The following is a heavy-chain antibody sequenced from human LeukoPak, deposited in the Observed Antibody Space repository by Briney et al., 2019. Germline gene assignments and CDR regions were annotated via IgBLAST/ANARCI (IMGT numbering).Heavy chain of an antibody. J-gene: IGHJ4*02. CDR1: GYTFTSYY. V-gene: IGHV1-46*01. CDR2: INPSGGST. Sequence: ASVKVSCKASGYTFTSYYMHWVRQAPGQGLEWMGIINPSGGSTSYAQKFQGRVTMTRDMSTSTDYMELSSLRSEDTAVYYCAREDVVRGVITDYWGQGTLVTVSS. D-gene: IGHD3-10*01. CDR3: AREDVVRGVITDY.